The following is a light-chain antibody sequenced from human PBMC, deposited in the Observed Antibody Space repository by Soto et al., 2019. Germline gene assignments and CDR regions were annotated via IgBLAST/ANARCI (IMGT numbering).Light chain of an antibody. CDR3: HQSYTTPWT. CDR1: QSISTY. Sequence: DIQMTQSPSSLSASVGDRVTITCRASQSISTYLNWYQQKPGKAPKLLIYDASTLQSGVPSRFSGRGSGTDFALTISSLQPEDFAIYYCHQSYTTPWTVGQGTKVDIK. CDR2: DAS. V-gene: IGKV1-39*01. J-gene: IGKJ1*01.